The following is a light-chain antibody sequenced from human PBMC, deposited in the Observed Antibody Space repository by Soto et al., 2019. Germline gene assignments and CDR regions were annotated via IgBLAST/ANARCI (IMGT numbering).Light chain of an antibody. V-gene: IGKV3-20*01. J-gene: IGKJ5*01. CDR2: GAS. CDR1: QSVSSSY. Sequence: EIVLTQSPGTLSLSPGERVTLSCRASQSVSSSYLAWYQQKPGQAPRLLIYGASSRATGIPDRFSGSGSGTEFTLTISRLEPEDFAVYYCQQYGSSPPITFGQGTRLEIK. CDR3: QQYGSSPPIT.